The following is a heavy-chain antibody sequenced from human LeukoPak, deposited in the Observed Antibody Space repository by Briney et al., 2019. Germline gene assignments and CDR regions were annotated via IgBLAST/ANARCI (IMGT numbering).Heavy chain of an antibody. Sequence: SETLSLTCTVSGGSVSSNNFYWSWIRQPPGKGLEWIGWVHYSGRTNFNPSLKSRVTISLDTSKNQFSLKLNSVTAADTAIYYCARRQIRGGIFGDFDYWGPGSLVTVSS. D-gene: IGHD3-10*01. CDR1: GGSVSSNNFY. CDR3: ARRQIRGGIFGDFDY. CDR2: VHYSGRT. J-gene: IGHJ4*02. V-gene: IGHV4-61*01.